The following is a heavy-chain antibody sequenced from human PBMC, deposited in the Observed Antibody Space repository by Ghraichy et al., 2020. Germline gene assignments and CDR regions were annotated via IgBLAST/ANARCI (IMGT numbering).Heavy chain of an antibody. V-gene: IGHV3-7*01. Sequence: GGSLRLSCAASGFTFSSYWMSWVRQAPGKGLEWVANIKQDGSEKYYVDSVKGRFTISRDNAKNSLYLQMNSLRAEDTAVYYCARNRARWGYDFWSGAYYYYYGMDVWGQGTTVTVSS. J-gene: IGHJ6*02. CDR2: IKQDGSEK. D-gene: IGHD3-3*01. CDR3: ARNRARWGYDFWSGAYYYYYGMDV. CDR1: GFTFSSYW.